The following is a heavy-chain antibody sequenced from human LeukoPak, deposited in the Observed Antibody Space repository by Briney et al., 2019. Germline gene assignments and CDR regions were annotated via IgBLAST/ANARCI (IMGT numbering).Heavy chain of an antibody. Sequence: GGSLRPSCAASGFTFSSYAMTWVRQAPGKGLEWVSAISGSGTRTYYADSVKGRFTISRDNSKNTLYLQMNSLRAEDTAVYYCAQEALYYDSSGYYYGRGYFDYWGQGTLVTVSS. D-gene: IGHD3-22*01. CDR1: GFTFSSYA. CDR2: ISGSGTRT. CDR3: AQEALYYDSSGYYYGRGYFDY. V-gene: IGHV3-23*01. J-gene: IGHJ4*02.